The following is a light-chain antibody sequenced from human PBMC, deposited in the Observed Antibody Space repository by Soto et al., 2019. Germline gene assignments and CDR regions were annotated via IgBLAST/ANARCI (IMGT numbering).Light chain of an antibody. Sequence: EIVLTQSPGTLSLSPGERANLSCRASQSVSSSYLARYQQKPGQAPRLLIYCSSSRSAGIPDRFSGSGSGTDFTLTFSRLEPEDFAVYYCQQYGTSPSTFGPGTKVDIK. CDR2: CSS. V-gene: IGKV3-20*01. J-gene: IGKJ3*01. CDR1: QSVSSSY. CDR3: QQYGTSPST.